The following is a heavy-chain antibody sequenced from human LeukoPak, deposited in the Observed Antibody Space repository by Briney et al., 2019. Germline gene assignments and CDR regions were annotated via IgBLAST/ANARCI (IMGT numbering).Heavy chain of an antibody. J-gene: IGHJ4*02. CDR1: GGSISSYY. CDR2: IFYSGSP. V-gene: IGHV4-59*12. Sequence: SETLSLTCTVSGGSISSYYWSWIRQPPGKGLEWIANIFYSGSPNYNPSLKSRVTISFDTSKNQFSLKLSSVTAADTAVYYCARGGRFGELFHDYYFDYWGQGTLVTVSS. D-gene: IGHD3-10*01. CDR3: ARGGRFGELFHDYYFDY.